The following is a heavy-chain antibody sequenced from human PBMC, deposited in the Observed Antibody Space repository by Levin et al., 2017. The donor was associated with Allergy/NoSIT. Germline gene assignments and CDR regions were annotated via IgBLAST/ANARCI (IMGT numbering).Heavy chain of an antibody. CDR1: GFTFSNSW. Sequence: GGSLRLSCVASGFTFSNSWMHWVRQVPGKGLMWVARIDGDGGSISYADSVKGRFTISRDNAKNTLYLEMNSLRAEDTAVYYCARPQWLGWFDPWGQGTLVTVSS. CDR2: IDGDGGSI. V-gene: IGHV3-74*01. D-gene: IGHD6-19*01. J-gene: IGHJ5*02. CDR3: ARPQWLGWFDP.